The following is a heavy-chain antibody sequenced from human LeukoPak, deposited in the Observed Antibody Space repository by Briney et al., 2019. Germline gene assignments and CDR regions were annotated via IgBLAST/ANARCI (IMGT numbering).Heavy chain of an antibody. CDR2: IYYNGSN. J-gene: IGHJ3*02. CDR3: ARDHSSGWYDAFDI. D-gene: IGHD6-19*01. CDR1: GRSISSYY. Sequence: SDTLSLTHTLSGRSISSYYWSWIRQPPGKGLEWMGYIYYNGSNNHNPSLKIRVTISVSTSKYKFSLKLSSVTAADTAVYYCARDHSSGWYDAFDIWGQGTMVTVSS. V-gene: IGHV4-59*01.